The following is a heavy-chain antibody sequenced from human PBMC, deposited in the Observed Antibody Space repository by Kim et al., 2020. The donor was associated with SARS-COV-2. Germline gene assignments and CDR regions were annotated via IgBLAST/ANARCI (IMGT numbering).Heavy chain of an antibody. V-gene: IGHV3-30*15. CDR3: ERGATVVVVGSAPRLDY. Sequence: KGRFTSSRDNSKNTLYLQMSSLRPDDTAVYYCERGATVVVVGSAPRLDYWGPGTLVTVSS. J-gene: IGHJ4*02. D-gene: IGHD2-15*01.